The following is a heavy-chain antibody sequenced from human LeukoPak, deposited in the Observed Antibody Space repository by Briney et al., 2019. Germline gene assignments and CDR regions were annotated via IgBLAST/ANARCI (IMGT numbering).Heavy chain of an antibody. CDR1: GGSISSGDYY. CDR2: IYYSGST. V-gene: IGHV4-30-4*01. CDR3: ARMKVVWGSFNWYFDL. D-gene: IGHD3-16*01. J-gene: IGHJ2*01. Sequence: SQTLSLTCTVSGGSISSGDYYWSWIRQPPGKGLEWIGYIYYSGSTYYNPSLKSRVTISVDTSKNQFSLKLSSVTAADTAVYYCARMKVVWGSFNWYFDLWGRGTLVTVSS.